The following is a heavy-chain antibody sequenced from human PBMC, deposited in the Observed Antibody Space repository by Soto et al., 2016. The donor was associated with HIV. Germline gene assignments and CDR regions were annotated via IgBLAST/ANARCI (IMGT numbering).Heavy chain of an antibody. CDR3: ARLGDSSSWYESDY. J-gene: IGHJ4*02. CDR2: IWYDGSNK. CDR1: GFTFSSYG. Sequence: VQLVESGGGVVQPGRSLRLSCAASGFTFSSYGMHWVRQAPGKGLEWVAVIWYDGSNKYYADSVKGRFTISRDNSKNTLYLQMNSLRAEDTAVYYCARLGDSSSWYESDYWGQGTLVTVSS. V-gene: IGHV3-33*08. D-gene: IGHD6-13*01.